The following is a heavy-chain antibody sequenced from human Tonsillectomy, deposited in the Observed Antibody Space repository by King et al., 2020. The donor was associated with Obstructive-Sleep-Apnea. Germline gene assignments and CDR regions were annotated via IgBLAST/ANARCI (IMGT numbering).Heavy chain of an antibody. CDR1: GFTFSSYD. Sequence: VQRVESGGGLVQPGGSLRLSCAASGFTFSSYDMHWVRQATGKGLEWVSGIGTAGDTYYPGSVKGRFTLSRENAKNSLSLQMNSLRAGDTAVYYCAGSRKDSHGYYWFGYWGQGTLVTVSS. CDR3: AGSRKDSHGYYWFGY. J-gene: IGHJ4*02. D-gene: IGHD3-22*01. V-gene: IGHV3-13*04. CDR2: IGTAGDT.